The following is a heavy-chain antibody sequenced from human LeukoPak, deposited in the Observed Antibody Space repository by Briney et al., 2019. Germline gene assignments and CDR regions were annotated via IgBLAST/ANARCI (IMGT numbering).Heavy chain of an antibody. J-gene: IGHJ4*02. Sequence: GASVKVSCKASGYTFTSYAMHWVRQAPGQRLEWMGWINAGNGNTKYPQKFQGRITITRDTSASTAYMELSSLRSEDTAVYYCARAEWLVLLDYWGQGTLVTVSS. D-gene: IGHD6-19*01. V-gene: IGHV1-3*01. CDR1: GYTFTSYA. CDR3: ARAEWLVLLDY. CDR2: INAGNGNT.